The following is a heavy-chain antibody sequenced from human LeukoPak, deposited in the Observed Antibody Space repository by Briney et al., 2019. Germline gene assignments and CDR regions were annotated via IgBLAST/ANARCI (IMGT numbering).Heavy chain of an antibody. Sequence: ASVKVSCKASGYTFTSYGISWVRQAPGQGLEWMGWISAYNGNTNYAQKLQGRVTITADESTSTAYMGLSSLRSEDTAVYYCARGGYSYSGFYYYYYYMDVWGKGTTVTISS. CDR3: ARGGYSYSGFYYYYYYMDV. J-gene: IGHJ6*03. CDR1: GYTFTSYG. V-gene: IGHV1-18*01. CDR2: ISAYNGNT. D-gene: IGHD5-18*01.